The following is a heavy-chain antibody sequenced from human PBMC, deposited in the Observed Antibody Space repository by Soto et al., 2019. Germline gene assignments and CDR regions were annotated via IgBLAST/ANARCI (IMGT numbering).Heavy chain of an antibody. Sequence: SETLSLTCAVYGGSFSGYYWSWIRQPPGKGLEWIGEINHSGSTNYNPSLKSRVTISVDTSKNQFSLKLSSVTAADTAVYYCARGAAAVDYWGQGTLVTVSS. CDR1: GGSFSGYY. D-gene: IGHD6-13*01. CDR2: INHSGST. J-gene: IGHJ4*02. CDR3: ARGAAAVDY. V-gene: IGHV4-34*01.